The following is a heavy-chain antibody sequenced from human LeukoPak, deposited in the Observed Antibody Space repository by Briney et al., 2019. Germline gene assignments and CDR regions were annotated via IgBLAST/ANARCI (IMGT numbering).Heavy chain of an antibody. Sequence: ASVKVSCKASGYTFTGYYMHWVRQAPGQGLEWMGWINPNSGGTNYAQKFQGRVTMTRDTSISTAYMELSRLRSDDMAVYYCARDEGYSGYDSVSWGQGTLVTVSS. CDR3: ARDEGYSGYDSVS. J-gene: IGHJ1*01. V-gene: IGHV1-2*02. CDR2: INPNSGGT. CDR1: GYTFTGYY. D-gene: IGHD5-12*01.